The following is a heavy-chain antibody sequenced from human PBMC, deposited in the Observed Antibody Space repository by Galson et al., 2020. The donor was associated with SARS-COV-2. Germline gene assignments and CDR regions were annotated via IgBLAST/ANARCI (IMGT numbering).Heavy chain of an antibody. CDR1: GYSLRPSAVD. CDR2: LYCDDDQ. V-gene: IGHV2-5*02. Sequence: SGPTQVKPTQTLTLTCTFSGYSLRPSAVDVGWIRQPPEKALERLALLYCDDDQRYSPSLKSRHTITKDTSKNQVGLTMTNMDPVDTARYYGAHAGLLFAQVSFDYGGQGALVTVSS. D-gene: IGHD3-3*01. CDR3: AHAGLLFAQVSFDY. J-gene: IGHJ4*02.